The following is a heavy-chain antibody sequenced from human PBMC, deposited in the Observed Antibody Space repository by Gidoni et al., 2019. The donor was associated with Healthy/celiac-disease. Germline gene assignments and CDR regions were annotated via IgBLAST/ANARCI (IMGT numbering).Heavy chain of an antibody. Sequence: QVQLVESGGGVVQPGRSLRRPCASSGSTLRGYAVHWVRQAPGKGREWVAVISNDGRNKYYADSGKGRFTISRDNSKNTLYLQMNSLRAEDTAVYYCARGGGYYGSGSFDYWGQGTLVTVSS. J-gene: IGHJ4*02. V-gene: IGHV3-30*04. CDR3: ARGGGYYGSGSFDY. CDR1: GSTLRGYA. D-gene: IGHD3-10*01. CDR2: ISNDGRNK.